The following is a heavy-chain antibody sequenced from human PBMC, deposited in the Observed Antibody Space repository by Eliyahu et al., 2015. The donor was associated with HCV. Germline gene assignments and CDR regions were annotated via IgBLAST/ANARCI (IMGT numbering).Heavy chain of an antibody. J-gene: IGHJ4*02. V-gene: IGHV3-30*18. CDR2: ISYDGSYS. CDR1: GFTFSNYA. D-gene: IGHD2-15*01. Sequence: QVQLVESGGGVVQPGRSLRLSCAASGFTFSNYAMHWVRQAPGKGLEWVAVISYDGSYSYYADSVKGRFTISRDNSKNTLYLQMNSLRPEDTAVYYCAKDLIEVGYCSGGSCYSGYGLFDYWGQGTLVTVSS. CDR3: AKDLIEVGYCSGGSCYSGYGLFDY.